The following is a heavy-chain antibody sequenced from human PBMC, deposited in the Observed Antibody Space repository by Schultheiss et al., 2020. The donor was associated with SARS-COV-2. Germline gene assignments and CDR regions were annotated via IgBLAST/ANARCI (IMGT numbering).Heavy chain of an antibody. J-gene: IGHJ4*02. CDR3: AKGGHVLRYFDWLPEYYFDY. D-gene: IGHD3-9*01. Sequence: GGSLRLSCAASGFTFSSYAMHWVRQAPGKGLEWVAVISYDGSNKYYADSVKGRFTISRDNAKNSLYLQMNSLRAEDTAVYYCAKGGHVLRYFDWLPEYYFDYWGQGTLVTVSS. CDR1: GFTFSSYA. CDR2: ISYDGSNK. V-gene: IGHV3-30-3*01.